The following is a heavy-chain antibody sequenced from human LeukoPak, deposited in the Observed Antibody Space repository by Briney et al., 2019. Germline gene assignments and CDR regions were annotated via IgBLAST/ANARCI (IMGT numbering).Heavy chain of an antibody. V-gene: IGHV5-51*01. D-gene: IGHD2-15*01. J-gene: IGHJ6*02. Sequence: GESLKISCKGSGYSFTSYWIGWVRQMLGKGLEWMGIIYPGDSDTRYSPSFQGQVTISADKSISTAYLQWSSLKASDTAMYYCARRRSPGRGGYYYNYGMDVWGQGTTVTVSS. CDR1: GYSFTSYW. CDR3: ARRRSPGRGGYYYNYGMDV. CDR2: IYPGDSDT.